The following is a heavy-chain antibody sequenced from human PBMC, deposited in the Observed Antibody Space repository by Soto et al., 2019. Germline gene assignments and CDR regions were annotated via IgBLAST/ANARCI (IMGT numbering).Heavy chain of an antibody. Sequence: GGSLRLSCAASGFTFSSYWMSWVRQAPGKGLEWVANIKQDGSEKYYVDSVKGRFTISRDNAKNSLYLQMNSLRAEDTAVYYCARGDSSSWNNYFDYWGQGTLVTVSS. D-gene: IGHD6-13*01. CDR1: GFTFSSYW. J-gene: IGHJ4*02. V-gene: IGHV3-7*01. CDR2: IKQDGSEK. CDR3: ARGDSSSWNNYFDY.